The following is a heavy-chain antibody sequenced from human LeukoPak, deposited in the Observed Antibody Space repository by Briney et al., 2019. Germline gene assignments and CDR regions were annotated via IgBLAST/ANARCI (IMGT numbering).Heavy chain of an antibody. J-gene: IGHJ6*03. CDR2: MNPNSGNT. CDR1: GYTFTSYD. V-gene: IGHV1-8*01. D-gene: IGHD6-19*01. CDR3: ARVVSGWYVSDYYYYMDV. Sequence: ASVKVSCKASGYTFTSYDINCVRQATGQGLEWMGWMNPNSGNTGYAQKFQGRVTMTRNTSISTAYMELSSLRSEDTAVYYCARVVSGWYVSDYYYYMDVWGKGTTVTVSS.